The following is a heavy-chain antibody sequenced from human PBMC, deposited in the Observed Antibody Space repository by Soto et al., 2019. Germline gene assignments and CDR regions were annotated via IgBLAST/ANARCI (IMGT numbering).Heavy chain of an antibody. Sequence: GGSLRVSCAVSGFTFSSYAMSWVRQAPGKGLEWVSTISAGGCTTYYADSVKGRFTISRDNSKNKLHLQMNSLTAGETAAYYCAKPGPTGTTGRTHPWVKAWGQGTLVTVSS. D-gene: IGHD1-7*01. V-gene: IGHV3-23*01. CDR3: AKPGPTGTTGRTHPWVKA. J-gene: IGHJ5*02. CDR1: GFTFSSYA. CDR2: ISAGGCTT.